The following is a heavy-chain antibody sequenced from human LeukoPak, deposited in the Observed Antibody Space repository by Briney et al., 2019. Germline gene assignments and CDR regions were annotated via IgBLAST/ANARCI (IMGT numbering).Heavy chain of an antibody. V-gene: IGHV4-34*01. CDR3: ARGVTMIVVVIHDWYFDL. CDR2: VNHSGRT. Sequence: SETLSLTCTVSGGSISSYYWSWIRQPPGKGLEWIGEVNHSGRTNYNPSLKSRVTISVDTSKNQFSLKLTSVTAADAAVYYCARGVTMIVVVIHDWYFDLWGRGTLVTVSS. J-gene: IGHJ2*01. CDR1: GGSISSYY. D-gene: IGHD3-22*01.